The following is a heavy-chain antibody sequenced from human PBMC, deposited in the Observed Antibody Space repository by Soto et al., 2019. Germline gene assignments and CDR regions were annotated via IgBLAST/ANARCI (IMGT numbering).Heavy chain of an antibody. D-gene: IGHD2-2*01. V-gene: IGHV4-39*01. CDR3: ARLIHCKTTSCYFAY. CDR1: GGSISSSSYY. Sequence: QLQLQESGPGLVKPSETLSLTCTVSGGSISSSSYYWAWVRQPPGKGLEWIGSVYYSGTTYYNPSLKSRVTLSGDTSKNQFSLKLSSVTAADTAVFYCARLIHCKTTSCYFAYWGQGTLVTVSS. CDR2: VYYSGTT. J-gene: IGHJ4*02.